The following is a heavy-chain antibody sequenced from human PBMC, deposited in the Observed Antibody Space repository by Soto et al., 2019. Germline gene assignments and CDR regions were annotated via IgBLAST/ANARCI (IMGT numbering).Heavy chain of an antibody. J-gene: IGHJ5*02. CDR2: INSDGSST. D-gene: IGHD6-6*01. V-gene: IGHV3-74*01. CDR3: ARDFRYSSSA. CDR1: GFTFSNYW. Sequence: EVQLVESGGGLVQPGGSLRLSCAASGFTFSNYWMHWVRQAPGKGLVWVSRINSDGSSTSYADSVQGRFTISRDNAKNTLYLPMSSLRAADTAVYYCARDFRYSSSAWGQGILVTVSS.